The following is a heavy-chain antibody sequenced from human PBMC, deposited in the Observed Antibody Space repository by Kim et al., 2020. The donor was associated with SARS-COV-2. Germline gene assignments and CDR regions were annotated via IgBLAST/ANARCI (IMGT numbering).Heavy chain of an antibody. Sequence: GRFTISRDNSKNTLYLKMNSLRAEDTAVYYCASHVDTAMVPGDYYYGMDVWGQGTTVTVSS. J-gene: IGHJ6*02. V-gene: IGHV3-23*01. CDR3: ASHVDTAMVPGDYYYGMDV. D-gene: IGHD5-18*01.